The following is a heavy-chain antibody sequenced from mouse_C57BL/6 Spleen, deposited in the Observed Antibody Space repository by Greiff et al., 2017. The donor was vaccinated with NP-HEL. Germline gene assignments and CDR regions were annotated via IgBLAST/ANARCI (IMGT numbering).Heavy chain of an antibody. CDR1: GYSITSGYY. CDR3: AREGYEGFAY. CDR2: ISYDGSN. Sequence: EVQLQESGPGLVKPSQSLSLTCSVTGYSITSGYYWNWIRQFPGNKLEWMGYISYDGSNNYNPSLKNRISITRDTSKNQFFLKLNSVTTEDTATYYCAREGYEGFAYWGQGTLVTVSA. J-gene: IGHJ3*01. V-gene: IGHV3-6*01. D-gene: IGHD3-1*01.